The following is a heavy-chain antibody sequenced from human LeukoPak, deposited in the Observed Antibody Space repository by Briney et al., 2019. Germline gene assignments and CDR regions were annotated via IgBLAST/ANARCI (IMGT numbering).Heavy chain of an antibody. CDR1: GFTFSNAW. J-gene: IGHJ4*02. Sequence: GGSLRLSCAAAGFTFSNAWMSWVRQAPGKGLEWVGRIKSKTDGGTTDYASPVKGRFTISRDDSKNTLYLQMKILKTEDTAVYYCTTGRIHCSGGSCYSDWGQGTLVTVSS. D-gene: IGHD2-15*01. CDR3: TTGRIHCSGGSCYSD. V-gene: IGHV3-15*01. CDR2: IKSKTDGGTT.